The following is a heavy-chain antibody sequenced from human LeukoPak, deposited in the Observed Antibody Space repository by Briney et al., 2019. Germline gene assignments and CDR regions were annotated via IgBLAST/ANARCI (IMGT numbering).Heavy chain of an antibody. CDR2: SDPEDGER. D-gene: IGHD5-18*01. Sequence: ASVKVSCKVSGKTLSDLSIHWLRQPPGKGLEWLGGSDPEDGERIYAQMFQGRVTMTEDTSIDTAYMEQSSLRSEDTAVYYCVTGFTTMAVDYFDYWGQGTLVTVSP. CDR1: GKTLSDLS. J-gene: IGHJ4*02. CDR3: VTGFTTMAVDYFDY. V-gene: IGHV1-24*01.